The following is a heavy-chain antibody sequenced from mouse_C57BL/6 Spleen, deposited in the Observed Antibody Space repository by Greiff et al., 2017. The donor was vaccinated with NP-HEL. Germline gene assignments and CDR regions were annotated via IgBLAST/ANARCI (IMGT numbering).Heavy chain of an antibody. CDR1: GYTFTSYT. J-gene: IGHJ2*01. V-gene: IGHV1-4*01. Sequence: VKLVESGAELARPGASVKMSCKASGYTFTSYTMHWVKQRPGQGLEWIGYINPSSGYTKYNQKFKDKATLTADKSSSTAYMQLSSLTSEDSAVYYCARSKSSLDYWGQGTTLTVSS. CDR2: INPSSGYT. CDR3: ARSKSSLDY. D-gene: IGHD1-3*01.